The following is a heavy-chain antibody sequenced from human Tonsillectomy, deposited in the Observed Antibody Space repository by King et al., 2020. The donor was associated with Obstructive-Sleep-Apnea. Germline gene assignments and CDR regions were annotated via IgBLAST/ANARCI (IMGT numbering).Heavy chain of an antibody. J-gene: IGHJ4*02. CDR2: ISRSDGST. D-gene: IGHD3-9*01. CDR3: AKVAPNFDWLLRRARGFDY. CDR1: GFTFHGCD. V-gene: IGHV3-23*04. Sequence: EVQLVESGGGFVQPGGSLRLSCAASGFTFHGCDMSWVRQAPGKGLEWVSTISRSDGSTYYADSVKGRFTISRDNSNYTLYLQMNSLRVDDTAVYYCAKVAPNFDWLLRRARGFDYWGQGTLVTVSS.